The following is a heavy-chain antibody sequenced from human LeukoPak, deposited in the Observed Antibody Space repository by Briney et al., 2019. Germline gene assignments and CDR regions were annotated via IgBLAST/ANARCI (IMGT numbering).Heavy chain of an antibody. CDR3: ARDGTPYEEYSSGWLWH. J-gene: IGHJ4*02. CDR2: IWYDGSNK. D-gene: IGHD6-19*01. CDR1: GFTFSSYG. V-gene: IGHV3-33*01. Sequence: QTGGSLRLSCAASGFTFSSYGMHWVRQAPGKGLEWVAVIWYDGSNKYYADSVKGRFTISRDNSKNTLYLQMNSLRAEDTAVYYCARDGTPYEEYSSGWLWHWGQGTLVTVSS.